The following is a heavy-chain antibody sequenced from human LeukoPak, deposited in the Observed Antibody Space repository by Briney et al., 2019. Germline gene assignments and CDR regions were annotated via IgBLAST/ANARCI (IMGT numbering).Heavy chain of an antibody. D-gene: IGHD5-18*01. J-gene: IGHJ4*02. CDR3: ARDLGYSYGPFDY. CDR2: IYSGGST. V-gene: IGHV3-53*01. Sequence: PGGSLRLSCAASGFTVSSNYMSWVRQAPGKGLEWVSVIYSGGSTYYADSVKGRFTISRDNSKNTLYLQMNSLRAGDTAVYYCARDLGYSYGPFDYWGQGTLVTVSS. CDR1: GFTVSSNY.